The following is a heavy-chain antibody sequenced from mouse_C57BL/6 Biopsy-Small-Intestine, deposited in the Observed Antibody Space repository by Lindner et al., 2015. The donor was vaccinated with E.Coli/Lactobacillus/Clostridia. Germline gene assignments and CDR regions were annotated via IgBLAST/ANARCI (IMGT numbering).Heavy chain of an antibody. V-gene: IGHV14-2*01. J-gene: IGHJ3*01. Sequence: VQLQESGAELVKPGASVKLSCTASGFNIEDYYLHWVKQRTEQGLEWIGRIDPENGETRYAPKFQGKATITADTSSNTAFLQLSSLTSDDTAVYYCARGSDYEWAWFAYWGQGTLVTVSA. D-gene: IGHD2-4*01. CDR1: GFNIEDYY. CDR3: ARGSDYEWAWFAY. CDR2: IDPENGET.